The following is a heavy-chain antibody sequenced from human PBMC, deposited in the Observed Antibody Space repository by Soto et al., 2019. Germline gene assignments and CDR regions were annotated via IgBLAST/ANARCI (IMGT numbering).Heavy chain of an antibody. Sequence: SLRLSCVASGFTFSSSEMNCVRLAPGKVLDWVSYISSSGSTVYHADSVEGRLTISRDNAKKSLFLQMNSLRAEDTALYYCAREGSYDTKDYWGLGTLVTVSS. V-gene: IGHV3-48*03. D-gene: IGHD3-22*01. CDR3: AREGSYDTKDY. CDR2: ISSSGSTV. J-gene: IGHJ4*02. CDR1: GFTFSSSE.